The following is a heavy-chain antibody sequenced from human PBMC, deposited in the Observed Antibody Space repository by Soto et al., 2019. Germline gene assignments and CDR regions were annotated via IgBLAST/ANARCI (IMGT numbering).Heavy chain of an antibody. CDR2: INDRGNI. D-gene: IGHD3-10*01. Sequence: QVQLQQWGAGLLKPSETLSLTCAVYGGSFSGYQWTWIRPTPGKGLEWIGEINDRGNINYNPSLKSRVTILVDTPKKQISLKLSSATAADTAVYYCARGLILWFGECHRRGGYYYYMDVWGKGTTFTGSS. CDR3: ARGLILWFGECHRRGGYYYYMDV. V-gene: IGHV4-34*01. J-gene: IGHJ6*03. CDR1: GGSFSGYQ.